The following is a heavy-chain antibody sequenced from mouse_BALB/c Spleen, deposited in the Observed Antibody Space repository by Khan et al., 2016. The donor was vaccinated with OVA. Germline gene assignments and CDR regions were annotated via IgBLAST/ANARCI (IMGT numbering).Heavy chain of an antibody. CDR1: GFTFSSFG. D-gene: IGHD2-14*01. J-gene: IGHJ1*01. CDR2: ISSGSSTI. V-gene: IGHV5-17*02. Sequence: EVELVESGGGLVQPGGSRKLSCAASGFTFSSFGMHWVRQAPEKGLEWVAYISSGSSTIYYADTVKGRFTISRDNPKNTLFLQMTSLRSEDTAMYYCARSRYDLWYFDGWGAGTTVTVSS. CDR3: ARSRYDLWYFDG.